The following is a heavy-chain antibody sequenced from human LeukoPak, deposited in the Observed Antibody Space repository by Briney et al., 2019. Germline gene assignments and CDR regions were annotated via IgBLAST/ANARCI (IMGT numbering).Heavy chain of an antibody. CDR3: ARDGDGEFDY. V-gene: IGHV3-7*01. CDR1: GFTFRSYW. Sequence: GGSLRLSCTASGFTFRSYWMSWVRQAPGKGREWVANIKQDESEKYYVDSVKGRFTISRDNAKNSLYLQMNSLRAEDTAVYYCARDGDGEFDYWGQGTLVTVSS. J-gene: IGHJ4*02. D-gene: IGHD4-17*01. CDR2: IKQDESEK.